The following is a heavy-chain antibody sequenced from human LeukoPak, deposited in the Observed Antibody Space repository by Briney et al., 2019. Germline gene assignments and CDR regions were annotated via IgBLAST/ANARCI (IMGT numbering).Heavy chain of an antibody. D-gene: IGHD6-6*01. CDR3: ARNGVVPALPSGYGRYSSSSGLFDY. CDR2: IIPIFGTA. V-gene: IGHV1-69*13. Sequence: SVKVSCKASGGTFSSYAISWVRQAPGQGLEWMGGIIPIFGTANYAQKFQGRVTITADESTSTAYTELSSLRSGDTAVYYCARNGVVPALPSGYGRYSSSSGLFDYWGQGTLVTVSS. J-gene: IGHJ4*02. CDR1: GGTFSSYA.